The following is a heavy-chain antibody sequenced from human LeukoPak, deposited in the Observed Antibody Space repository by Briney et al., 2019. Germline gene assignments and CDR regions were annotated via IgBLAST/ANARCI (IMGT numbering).Heavy chain of an antibody. V-gene: IGHV4-59*01. D-gene: IGHD6-13*01. CDR2: IYYSGST. J-gene: IGHJ5*02. Sequence: SETLSLTCTVSGGSISSYYWSWIRQPPGKGLEWIGYIYYSGSTNYNPSLKSRVTMSVDTTKNQFSLKLSSVTAADTAVYYCARERAGSSWHEGWFDPWGQGTLVTVSS. CDR3: ARERAGSSWHEGWFDP. CDR1: GGSISSYY.